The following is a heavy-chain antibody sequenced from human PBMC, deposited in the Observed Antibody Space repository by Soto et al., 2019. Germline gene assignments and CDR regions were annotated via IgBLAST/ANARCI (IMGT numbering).Heavy chain of an antibody. D-gene: IGHD1-1*01. J-gene: IGHJ6*02. CDR1: GYSFTTHA. V-gene: IGHV1-3*01. Sequence: ASVKVSCKASGYSFTTHAMHWVRQAPGQSLEWMGWINGGTGQTKHSQRFQGRVNITRDTSASTAYMELSSLRSEDTAVYYCAKGKGMEENYYYYGLDIWGQGTTVTVSS. CDR3: AKGKGMEENYYYYGLDI. CDR2: INGGTGQT.